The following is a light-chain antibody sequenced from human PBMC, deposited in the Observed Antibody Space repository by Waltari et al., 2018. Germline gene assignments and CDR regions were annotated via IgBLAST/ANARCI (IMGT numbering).Light chain of an antibody. CDR1: QSVGST. Sequence: VMMQSPATLSLSPGERATLSCRASQSVGSTLAWYQQKPGQAPRLLIYYASSRATGIPDRFSGNGSGTEFTLTISSLDPEDVGVYYCQKYNDWPYSFGQGTKVEIK. CDR2: YAS. V-gene: IGKV3D-15*01. J-gene: IGKJ2*03. CDR3: QKYNDWPYS.